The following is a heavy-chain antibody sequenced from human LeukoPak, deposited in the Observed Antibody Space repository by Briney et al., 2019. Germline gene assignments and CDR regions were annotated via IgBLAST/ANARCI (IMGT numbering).Heavy chain of an antibody. J-gene: IGHJ4*02. CDR1: GYTLTGLS. CDR3: ARGAAGYSSSWPDY. D-gene: IGHD6-13*01. Sequence: AASVKVSCKVSGYTLTGLSMHWVRQAPGKGLEWMGGFDPEDGETIYAQKFQGRVTITRNTSISTAYMELSSLRSEDTAVYYCARGAAGYSSSWPDYWGQGTLVTVSS. V-gene: IGHV1-24*01. CDR2: FDPEDGET.